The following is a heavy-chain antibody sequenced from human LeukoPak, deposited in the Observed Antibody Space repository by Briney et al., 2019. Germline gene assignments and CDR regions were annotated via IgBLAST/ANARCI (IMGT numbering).Heavy chain of an antibody. V-gene: IGHV3-23*01. CDR1: GFTFSSYA. D-gene: IGHD4-23*01. J-gene: IGHJ4*02. CDR3: AKDLRWYGGNSAYFDY. Sequence: PGGSLRFSCAASGFTFSSYAMSWVRQAPGKGLEWVSAISGSGGSTYYADSVKGRFTISRDNSKNTLYLQMNSLRAEDTAVYYCAKDLRWYGGNSAYFDYWGQGTLVTVSS. CDR2: ISGSGGST.